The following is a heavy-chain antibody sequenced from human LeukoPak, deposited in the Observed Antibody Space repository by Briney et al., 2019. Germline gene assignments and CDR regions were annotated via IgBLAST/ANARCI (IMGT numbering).Heavy chain of an antibody. CDR1: GFTVSSYE. Sequence: QAGGSLRLSCAASGFTVSSYEMNWVRQAPGKGLEWVSYISSSGSTIYYADSVKGRFTISRDNAKNSLYLQMNSLRAEDTAVYYCARDKREFQVLFRKYXXXMDVXXXGXTVIV. V-gene: IGHV3-48*03. CDR2: ISSSGSTI. J-gene: IGHJ6*03. CDR3: ARDKREFQVLFRKYXXXMDV. D-gene: IGHD3-10*01.